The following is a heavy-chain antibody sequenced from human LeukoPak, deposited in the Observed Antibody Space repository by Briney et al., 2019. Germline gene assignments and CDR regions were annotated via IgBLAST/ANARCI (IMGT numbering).Heavy chain of an antibody. D-gene: IGHD3-10*01. V-gene: IGHV3-33*08. Sequence: GRSLRLSCASSGFTFRSYGMHWLRQAPGKGLEGVAVICYDGSNKYYADSVKGRFTISRDNSKNTLYRQMNSLRAEDTAVYYWASRGGYWGQGTLVTVSS. CDR1: GFTFRSYG. CDR2: ICYDGSNK. J-gene: IGHJ4*02. CDR3: ASRGGY.